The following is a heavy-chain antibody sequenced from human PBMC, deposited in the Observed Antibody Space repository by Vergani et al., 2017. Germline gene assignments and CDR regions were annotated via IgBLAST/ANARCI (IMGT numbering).Heavy chain of an antibody. CDR3: ARAGNGYCSGGSCYSWFDP. D-gene: IGHD2-15*01. CDR2: ISYDGSNK. J-gene: IGHJ5*02. V-gene: IGHV3-30*03. Sequence: QVQLVESGGGVVQPGRSLRLSCAASGFTFSSYGMHWVRQAPGKGLEWVAVISYDGSNKYYADSVKGRFTISRDNAKNSLYLQMNSLRAEDTAVYYCARAGNGYCSGGSCYSWFDPWGQGTLVTVSS. CDR1: GFTFSSYG.